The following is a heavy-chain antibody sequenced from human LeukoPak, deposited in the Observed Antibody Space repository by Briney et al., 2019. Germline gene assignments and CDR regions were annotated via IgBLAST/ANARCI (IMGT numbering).Heavy chain of an antibody. D-gene: IGHD5-12*01. CDR3: ARSMPLSGYSGYDADY. J-gene: IGHJ4*02. V-gene: IGHV3-33*01. CDR2: YWYDGSKK. CDR1: GFTFSVYG. Sequence: GGPLRLSCAASGFTFSVYGKHWVRQAPGEGLEVLAIYWYDGSKKQYADSVKGRFTITRDNSKNTLYLQMNSLRADDTAIYYCARSMPLSGYSGYDADYWGQGTLVTVSS.